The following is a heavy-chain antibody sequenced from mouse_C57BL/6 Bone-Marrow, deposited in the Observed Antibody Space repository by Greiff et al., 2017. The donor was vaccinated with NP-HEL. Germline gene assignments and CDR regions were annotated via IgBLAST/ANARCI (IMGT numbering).Heavy chain of an antibody. J-gene: IGHJ4*01. CDR3: ARPGTFYAMDY. CDR1: GFTFSSYT. Sequence: EVQLVESGGGLVKPGGSLKLSCAASGFTFSSYTMSWVRQTPEKRLEWVATISGGGGNTYYPDSVKGRFTISRDNAKNTLYLQMGSLRSEDTALYYCARPGTFYAMDYWGQGTSVTVSS. D-gene: IGHD5-1*01. CDR2: ISGGGGNT. V-gene: IGHV5-9*01.